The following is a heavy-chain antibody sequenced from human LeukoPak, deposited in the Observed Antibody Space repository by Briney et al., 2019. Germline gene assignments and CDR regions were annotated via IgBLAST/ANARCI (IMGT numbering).Heavy chain of an antibody. CDR3: AREIAIVT. J-gene: IGHJ5*02. D-gene: IGHD2-21*01. CDR1: GFTFSSYE. V-gene: IGHV3-48*03. Sequence: GGSLRLSCVVSGFTFSSYEMNWVRQAPGKGLEGVSYISSSGSTIYYADSVTGRFTISRDNAKNSLYLQMNSLRAEDTAVYYCAREIAIVTWGQGTLVTVSS. CDR2: ISSSGSTI.